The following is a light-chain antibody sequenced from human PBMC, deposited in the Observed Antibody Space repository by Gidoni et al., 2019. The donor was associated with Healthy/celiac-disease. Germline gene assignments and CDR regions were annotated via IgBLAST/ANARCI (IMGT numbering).Light chain of an antibody. V-gene: IGLV7-43*01. J-gene: IGLJ1*01. CDR3: LLYYGGAYV. CDR2: STS. Sequence: QTVVTQEPSLTVSPGGTVTLTCASSTGAVTSGYYPNWFQQKPGHAPRALIYSTSHKHSWTPARFSGSLLGGKAALTLSGVQPEDEAEYYCLLYYGGAYVFGTGTKVTVL. CDR1: TGAVTSGYY.